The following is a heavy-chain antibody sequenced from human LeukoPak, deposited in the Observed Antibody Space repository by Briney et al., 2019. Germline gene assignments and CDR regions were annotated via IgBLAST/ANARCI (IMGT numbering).Heavy chain of an antibody. CDR2: IYYSGST. J-gene: IGHJ3*02. Sequence: SETLSLTCTVSGGSISSYYWSWIRQPPGKGLEWIGYIYYSGSTNYNPSLKSRVTISVDTSKNQFSLKLSSVTAADTAAYYCARESGGGAFDIWGQGAMVTVSS. D-gene: IGHD3-16*01. CDR3: ARESGGGAFDI. CDR1: GGSISSYY. V-gene: IGHV4-59*01.